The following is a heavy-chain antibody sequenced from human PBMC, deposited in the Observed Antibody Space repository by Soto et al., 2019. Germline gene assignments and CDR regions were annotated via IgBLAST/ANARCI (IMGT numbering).Heavy chain of an antibody. V-gene: IGHV3-33*01. CDR2: IYDDGNRT. D-gene: IGHD3-9*01. CDR1: GFTFWHFG. J-gene: IGHJ1*01. CDR3: GTHRGQWPTGYIES. Sequence: SLRLSCAGSGFTFWHFGFHWVRQVPGKGLEWVAIIYDDGNRTYYADPVKGRCTISRDNSRNTVYLHMNTLGAEDSAIYYCGTHRGQWPTGYIESWGQGSLVTVSS.